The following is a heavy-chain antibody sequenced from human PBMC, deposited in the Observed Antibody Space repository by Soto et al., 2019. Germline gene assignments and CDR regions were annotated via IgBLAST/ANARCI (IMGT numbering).Heavy chain of an antibody. CDR2: VSATGGST. Sequence: GGSLRLSCAASGFTFSSYAMSWVRQAPGEGLEWVSTVSATGGSTFYADSVKGRFTISRDISKNTLFLQMNSLRAEDTAVYSCAKGIGSSHLFDYWGQGTLVTVSS. D-gene: IGHD6-6*01. CDR3: AKGIGSSHLFDY. J-gene: IGHJ4*02. V-gene: IGHV3-23*01. CDR1: GFTFSSYA.